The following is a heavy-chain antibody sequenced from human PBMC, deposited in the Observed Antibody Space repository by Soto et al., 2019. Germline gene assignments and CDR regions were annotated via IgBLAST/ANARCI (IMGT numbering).Heavy chain of an antibody. CDR3: ARPRMTTGPFDY. Sequence: QVQLVESGGGVVQPGRSLRLSCAASGFTFSSYGMHWDRQAPGKGLEWVAVIWYDGSNKYYADSVKGRFTISRDNSKNTLYLQMNSLRAEDTAVYYCARPRMTTGPFDYWGQGTLVTVSS. V-gene: IGHV3-33*01. CDR2: IWYDGSNK. D-gene: IGHD4-17*01. CDR1: GFTFSSYG. J-gene: IGHJ4*02.